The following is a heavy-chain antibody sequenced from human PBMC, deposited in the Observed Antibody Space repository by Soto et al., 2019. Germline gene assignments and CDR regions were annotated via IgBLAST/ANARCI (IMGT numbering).Heavy chain of an antibody. CDR3: AKGVMITFGGVIVNLPLFDS. Sequence: SVKVSCKASGFTFTSSAVQWVRQARGQRLEWIGWIVVGSGNTNYAQKFQERVTITRDMSTSTAYMELSSLRSEDTAVYYCAKGVMITFGGVIVNLPLFDSWGQGTLVTVSS. CDR1: GFTFTSSA. V-gene: IGHV1-58*01. CDR2: IVVGSGNT. D-gene: IGHD3-16*02. J-gene: IGHJ4*02.